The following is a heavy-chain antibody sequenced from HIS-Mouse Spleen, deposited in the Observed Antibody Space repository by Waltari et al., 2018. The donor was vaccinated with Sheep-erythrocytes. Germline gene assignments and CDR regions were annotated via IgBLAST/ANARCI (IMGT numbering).Heavy chain of an antibody. D-gene: IGHD3-22*01. CDR3: ARLYYYDSSGYYFDY. V-gene: IGHV4-39*01. J-gene: IGHJ4*02. CDR2: IYYSGGT. CDR1: GGSISSSSYY. Sequence: QLQLQESGPGLVKPSETLSLTCTVSGGSISSSSYYWGWIRQPPGKGLEWIGSIYYSGGTYYNPSLKSRVTISVDTSKNQFSLKLSSVNAADTAVYYCARLYYYDSSGYYFDYWGQGTLVTVSS.